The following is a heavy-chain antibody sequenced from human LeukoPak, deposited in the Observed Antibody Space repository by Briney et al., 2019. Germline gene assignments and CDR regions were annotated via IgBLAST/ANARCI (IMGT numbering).Heavy chain of an antibody. CDR1: GFTFSNYW. J-gene: IGHJ4*02. D-gene: IGHD3-22*01. CDR2: INSDGSST. Sequence: GGSLRLSCAASGFTFSNYWMHWVRQAPGKGLVCVSGINSDGSSTSYADSVEGRFTISRDNAKNTLYLQMNSLRAEDTAVYYCAVDSSGYWAFDYWGQGALVTVSS. V-gene: IGHV3-74*01. CDR3: AVDSSGYWAFDY.